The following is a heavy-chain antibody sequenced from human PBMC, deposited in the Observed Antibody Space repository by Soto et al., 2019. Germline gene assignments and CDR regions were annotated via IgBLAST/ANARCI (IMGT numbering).Heavy chain of an antibody. J-gene: IGHJ3*02. CDR1: GGTFSSYA. Sequence: QGQLVQSGAEVKKPGSSVKVSCKASGGTFSSYAISWVRQDPGQGLEWMGGIIPIFGTANYAQKFQGRVTITADKSTSTAYKGLSNLSSEDPAVDYCARRVSGVAFDNWGQGTMVTVSS. CDR3: ARRVSGVAFDN. CDR2: IIPIFGTA. V-gene: IGHV1-69*06.